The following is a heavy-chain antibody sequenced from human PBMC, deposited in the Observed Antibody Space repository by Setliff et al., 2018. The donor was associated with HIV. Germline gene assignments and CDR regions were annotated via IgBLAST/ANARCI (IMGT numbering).Heavy chain of an antibody. Sequence: ETLSLTCTVSGDSISTDYWTWVRQAPGKGLEWVSGISGSGGSTYYADSVKGRFTISRDNSKNTLYLQMNSLRVEDTAIYYCAKAPGWLSLSHYWGQGTLVTVSS. CDR2: ISGSGGST. CDR1: GDSISTDY. J-gene: IGHJ4*02. V-gene: IGHV3-23*01. CDR3: AKAPGWLSLSHY. D-gene: IGHD3-22*01.